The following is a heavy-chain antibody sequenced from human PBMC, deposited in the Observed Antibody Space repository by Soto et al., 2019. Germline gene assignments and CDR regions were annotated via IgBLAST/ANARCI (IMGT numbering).Heavy chain of an antibody. D-gene: IGHD3-16*01. J-gene: IGHJ5*02. CDR2: INHSGST. Sequence: SETLSLTCAVYGGSFSGYYWSWIRQPPGKGLEWIGEINHSGSTNYNPSLKSRVTISLDLPKNQFSLRLTSVTAADTAVYYCARDRGGITVSSKPLGEWFDPWGQGTLVTVSS. CDR1: GGSFSGYY. V-gene: IGHV4-34*01. CDR3: ARDRGGITVSSKPLGEWFDP.